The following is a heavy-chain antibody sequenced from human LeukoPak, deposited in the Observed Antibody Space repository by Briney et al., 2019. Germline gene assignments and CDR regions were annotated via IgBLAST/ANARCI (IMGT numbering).Heavy chain of an antibody. CDR1: GFTFSSYW. J-gene: IGHJ4*02. Sequence: GGSLRLSCAASGFTFSSYWMSWVRQAPGKGLEWVAIINQDGSEIYYVGSARGRFTVSRDNSKKSVYLQMNSLKTEDTAVYYCTRDGLLGLPIYWGQGTLVTVSS. CDR3: TRDGLLGLPIY. V-gene: IGHV3-7*03. CDR2: INQDGSEI.